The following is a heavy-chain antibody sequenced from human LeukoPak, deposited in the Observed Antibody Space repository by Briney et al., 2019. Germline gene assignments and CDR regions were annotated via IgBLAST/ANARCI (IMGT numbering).Heavy chain of an antibody. V-gene: IGHV4-39*07. CDR3: ARDGGLSFDY. Sequence: SETLSLTCTVSGGSISSSSYYWGWIRQPPGKGLEWIGSIYYSGSTYYNPSLKSRVTISVDTSKNQFSLKLSSVTAADTAVYYCARDGGLSFDYWGQGTLVTVSS. CDR2: IYYSGST. J-gene: IGHJ4*02. D-gene: IGHD3-16*01. CDR1: GGSISSSSYY.